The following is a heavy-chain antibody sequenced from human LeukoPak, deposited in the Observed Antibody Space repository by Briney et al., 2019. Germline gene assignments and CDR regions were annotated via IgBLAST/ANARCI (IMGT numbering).Heavy chain of an antibody. Sequence: SQTLSLTCTVSGGSISSGSYYWSWIRQPAGKGLEWIGRIYTSGSTNYNPSLKSRVTISVDTSKKQFSLKLSSVTAADTAVYYCARSTFRVDNSGLDAFDIWGQGTMVTVSS. J-gene: IGHJ3*02. CDR2: IYTSGST. CDR3: ARSTFRVDNSGLDAFDI. D-gene: IGHD3-22*01. V-gene: IGHV4-61*02. CDR1: GGSISSGSYY.